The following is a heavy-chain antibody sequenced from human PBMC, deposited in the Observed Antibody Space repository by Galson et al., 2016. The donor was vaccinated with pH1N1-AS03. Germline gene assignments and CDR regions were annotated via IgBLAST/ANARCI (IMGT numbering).Heavy chain of an antibody. CDR2: IDWDDGT. J-gene: IGHJ6*02. CDR3: ARTLNYNTGLDV. CDR1: GFSLSTGGMR. D-gene: IGHD5-24*01. V-gene: IGHV2-70*04. Sequence: PALVKPTQTLTLTCTVSGFSLSTGGMRVSWIRQPPGKALEWRGRIDWDDGTFYSTSLKTRLTISKDTSKNQVVLTMTNMDPVDTGTYYCARTLNYNTGLDVWGPGATVTVSS.